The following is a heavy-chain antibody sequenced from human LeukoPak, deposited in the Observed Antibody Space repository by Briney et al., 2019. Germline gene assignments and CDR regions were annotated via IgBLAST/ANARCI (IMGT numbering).Heavy chain of an antibody. D-gene: IGHD1-1*01. CDR3: ARASVRKHAFDI. J-gene: IGHJ3*02. V-gene: IGHV3-30-3*01. CDR2: ISYDGSNK. Sequence: PGGSLRLSCAASGFTFSSYAMSWVRQAPGKGLEWVAVISYDGSNKYYADSVKGRFTISRDNSKNTLYLQMNSLRAEDTAVYYCARASVRKHAFDIWGQGTMVTVSS. CDR1: GFTFSSYA.